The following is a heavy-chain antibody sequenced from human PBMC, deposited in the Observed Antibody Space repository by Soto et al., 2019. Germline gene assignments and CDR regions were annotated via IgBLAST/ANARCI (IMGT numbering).Heavy chain of an antibody. V-gene: IGHV1-2*04. Sequence: ASVKVSCKASGYTFTGYYMHWVRQAPGQGLEWMGWINPNSGGTNYAQKFQGWVTMTRDTSISTAYMELSRLRSDDTAVYYCARVWSSSSSHFYYYYGMDVWGQGTTVTVSS. CDR3: ARVWSSSSSHFYYYYGMDV. CDR2: INPNSGGT. J-gene: IGHJ6*02. D-gene: IGHD6-13*01. CDR1: GYTFTGYY.